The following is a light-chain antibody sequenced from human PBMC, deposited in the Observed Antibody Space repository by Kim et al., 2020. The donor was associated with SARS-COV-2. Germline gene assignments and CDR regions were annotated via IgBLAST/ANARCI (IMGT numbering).Light chain of an antibody. V-gene: IGLV10-54*01. CDR3: PAWDSSLSAWV. Sequence: QAGLTQPPSVSKGLRQTATLTCTGNSNNVGNQGAAWLQQHQGHPPKLLSYRNNKRPSGISERLSASRSGNTASLTITGLQPEDEADYYCPAWDSSLSAWVFGGGTQLTVL. CDR1: SNNVGNQG. J-gene: IGLJ3*02. CDR2: RNN.